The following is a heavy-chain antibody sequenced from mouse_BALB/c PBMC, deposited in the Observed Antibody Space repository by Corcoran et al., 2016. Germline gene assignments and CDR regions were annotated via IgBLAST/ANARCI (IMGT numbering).Heavy chain of an antibody. CDR3: ANWDWYFDV. J-gene: IGHJ1*01. CDR2: IDPANGNT. Sequence: EVQLQQSGAELVKPGGSVKLSCTASGFNIKDTYMHWVKQRPEQGLEWNGRIDPANGNTKYDPKFQGKATITADTSSNTAYLQLSSLTSEDTAVYYCANWDWYFDVWGAGTTVTISS. V-gene: IGHV14-3*02. D-gene: IGHD4-1*01. CDR1: GFNIKDTY.